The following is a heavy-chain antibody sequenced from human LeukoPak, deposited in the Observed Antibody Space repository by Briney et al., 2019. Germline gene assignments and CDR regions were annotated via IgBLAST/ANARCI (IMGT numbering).Heavy chain of an antibody. V-gene: IGHV4-34*01. CDR2: INHSGST. CDR1: GGSFSGYY. J-gene: IGHJ3*02. D-gene: IGHD2-15*01. Sequence: SETLSLTCAVYGGSFSGYYWSWTRQPPGKGLEWIGEINHSGSTNYNPSLKSRVTISVDTSKNQFSLKLSSVTAADTAVYYCARAGYCSGGSCLDAFDIWGQGTMVTVSS. CDR3: ARAGYCSGGSCLDAFDI.